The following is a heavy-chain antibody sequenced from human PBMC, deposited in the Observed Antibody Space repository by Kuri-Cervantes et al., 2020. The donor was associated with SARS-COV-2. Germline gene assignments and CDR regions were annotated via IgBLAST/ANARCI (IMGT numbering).Heavy chain of an antibody. Sequence: GSLRLSCTVSGGSISSSSYYWGWIPQPPGKGLVWIGSSYYSGSTYYNPSLKSRVTISVDTSKNQFYLKMSSVTAEDTAVYYCARREIEAGHRWFDHWGQGTLVTVSS. CDR2: SYYSGST. J-gene: IGHJ5*02. D-gene: IGHD6-13*01. CDR3: ARREIEAGHRWFDH. CDR1: GGSISSSSYY. V-gene: IGHV4-39*01.